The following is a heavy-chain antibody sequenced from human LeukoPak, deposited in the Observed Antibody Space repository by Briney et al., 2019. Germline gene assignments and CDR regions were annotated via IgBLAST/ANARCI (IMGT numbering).Heavy chain of an antibody. CDR3: ARLVVPAAMAMAVDY. Sequence: ASVKVSCKASGYTFTGYYMHWVRQAPGQGLEWMGRINPNSGGTNYAQKFQGRVTMTRDTSISTAYMELSRLRSVDTAVYYCARLVVPAAMAMAVDYWGQGTLVTFSS. CDR2: INPNSGGT. CDR1: GYTFTGYY. V-gene: IGHV1-2*06. D-gene: IGHD2-2*01. J-gene: IGHJ4*02.